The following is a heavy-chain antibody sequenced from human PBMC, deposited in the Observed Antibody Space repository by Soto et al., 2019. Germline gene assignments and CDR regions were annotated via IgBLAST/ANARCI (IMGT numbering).Heavy chain of an antibody. CDR2: IYHSGST. CDR3: ARDSIAVSHSSEYFQH. Sequence: QVQLQESGPGLVKPSGTLSLTCAVSGGSISSSKWWSWVRQPPGKGLEWIGEIYHSGSTNYNPSLKCRVTISVDKSKNQFSRKLSSVTAADTAVYYCARDSIAVSHSSEYFQHWGQGTLVTVSS. CDR1: GGSISSSKW. J-gene: IGHJ1*01. V-gene: IGHV4-4*02. D-gene: IGHD6-19*01.